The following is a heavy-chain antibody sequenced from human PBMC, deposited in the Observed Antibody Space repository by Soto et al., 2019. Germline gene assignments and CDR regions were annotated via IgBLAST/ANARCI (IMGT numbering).Heavy chain of an antibody. V-gene: IGHV3-13*01. J-gene: IGHJ6*02. CDR2: ISTAGDT. CDR3: ARGGGRVDGMDV. CDR1: GFGFNGYD. D-gene: IGHD2-15*01. Sequence: EVQLVESGGGLVQPGGSLRLSCAASGFGFNGYDMHWVRQAPGKNLEWVAAISTAGDTYYLGSVKGRFTISREDAKNSSSLRMNGLRVGDTAVCYCARGGGRVDGMDVWGQGPTAAVSS.